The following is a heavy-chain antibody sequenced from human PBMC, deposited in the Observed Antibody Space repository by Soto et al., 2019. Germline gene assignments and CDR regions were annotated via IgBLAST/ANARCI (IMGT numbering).Heavy chain of an antibody. Sequence: QVQLVQSGAEVKKPGSSVKVSCTASGGTFGSYAISWVRQAPGQGLEWMGGIIPIPGTANYAQKFQGRVTIAADESTSTAYMELSSLRSGDTAVYYCARSQGSSTSLEIYYYYYYGMDVWGQGTTVTVSS. CDR2: IIPIPGTA. J-gene: IGHJ6*02. D-gene: IGHD2-2*01. CDR3: ARSQGSSTSLEIYYYYYYGMDV. CDR1: GGTFGSYA. V-gene: IGHV1-69*01.